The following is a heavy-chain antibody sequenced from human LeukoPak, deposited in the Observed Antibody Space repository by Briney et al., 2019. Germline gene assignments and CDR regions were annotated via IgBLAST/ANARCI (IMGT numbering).Heavy chain of an antibody. D-gene: IGHD2-15*01. CDR1: GFSFSGYG. J-gene: IGHJ6*03. CDR2: IRYDGSNE. CDR3: AKVMPPGRIRFYSYYMDV. V-gene: IGHV3-30*02. Sequence: GGSLRPSCAASGFSFSGYGMHWVRQAPGKGLEWVAFIRYDGSNEYYADSVKGRFTISRDKSKNTLSLQMNGLRVEDTAVYYCAKVMPPGRIRFYSYYMDVWGKRTTVSVS.